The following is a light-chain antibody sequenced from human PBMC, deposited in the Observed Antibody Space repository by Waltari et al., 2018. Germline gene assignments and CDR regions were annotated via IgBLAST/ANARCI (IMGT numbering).Light chain of an antibody. V-gene: IGKV3-11*01. CDR2: DAS. Sequence: EIVLTQSPATLSLSPGERAVLSCRASQSFNNYLAWYQQKPGQAPRLLIHDASTRATGIAARFSGGGSGTDFTLTISSLEPEDSAVYYCQERSDWRGLTFGPGTKVDIK. CDR3: QERSDWRGLT. CDR1: QSFNNY. J-gene: IGKJ3*01.